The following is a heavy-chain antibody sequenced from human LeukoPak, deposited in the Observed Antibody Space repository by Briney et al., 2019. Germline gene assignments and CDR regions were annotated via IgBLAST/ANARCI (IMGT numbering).Heavy chain of an antibody. D-gene: IGHD2-2*01. Sequence: GGSPRLSCAASGFTFSSYWMHWVRQAPGKGLVWVSRINSDGSSTSYADSVKGRFTISRDNAKNTLYLQMNSLRAEDTAVYYCARGGVVVPAAPPKTYYYGMDVWGKGTTVTVSS. CDR3: ARGGVVVPAAPPKTYYYGMDV. V-gene: IGHV3-74*01. CDR2: INSDGSST. CDR1: GFTFSSYW. J-gene: IGHJ6*04.